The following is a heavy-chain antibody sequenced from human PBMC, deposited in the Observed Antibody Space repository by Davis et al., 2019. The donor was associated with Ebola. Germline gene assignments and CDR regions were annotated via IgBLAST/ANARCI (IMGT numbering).Heavy chain of an antibody. J-gene: IGHJ4*02. CDR2: INPSGGST. CDR1: GYTFTSYY. CDR3: ARGGRGSEFFDY. V-gene: IGHV1-46*01. D-gene: IGHD1-26*01. Sequence: ASVKVSCKASGYTFTSYYMHWVRQAPGQGLEWMGIINPSGGSTSYAQKFQGRVTMTRDTSKNQFSLKLSSVTAADTAVYYCARGGRGSEFFDYWGQGTLVTVSS.